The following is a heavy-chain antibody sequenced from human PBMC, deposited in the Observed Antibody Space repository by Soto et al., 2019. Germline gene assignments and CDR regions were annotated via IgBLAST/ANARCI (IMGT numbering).Heavy chain of an antibody. D-gene: IGHD2-8*01. CDR3: ARDNGVGP. J-gene: IGHJ5*02. V-gene: IGHV4-30-4*01. CDR2: IYDSGST. Sequence: QVQLQESGPGLVKPSQTLSLTCTVSGGSISSGDYYRSWIRQPPGKGLEWIGYIYDSGSTYYNSSLKSRVNTTLDTSKHQFSLKLTSVTAADTAVYYCARDNGVGPWGQGTLVTVSS. CDR1: GGSISSGDYY.